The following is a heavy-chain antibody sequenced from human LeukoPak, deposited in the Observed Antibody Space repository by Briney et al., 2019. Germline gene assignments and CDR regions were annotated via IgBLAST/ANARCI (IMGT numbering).Heavy chain of an antibody. V-gene: IGHV3-73*01. CDR1: GFTFSGSA. J-gene: IGHJ6*03. D-gene: IGHD6-19*01. CDR2: IRNKPNSHAT. CDR3: IRQEETHSNRQQWLSYRYYMDV. Sequence: GGSLRLSCAASGFTFSGSAMHWVRQASGKGLEWVGRIRNKPNSHATAYAASVKGRFTISRDDSKNTAYLEMNSLKTEDSAVYYCIRQEETHSNRQQWLSYRYYMDVWGKGTTVTVSS.